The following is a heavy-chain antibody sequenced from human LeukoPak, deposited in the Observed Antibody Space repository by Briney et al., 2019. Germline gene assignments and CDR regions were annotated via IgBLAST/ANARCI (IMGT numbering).Heavy chain of an antibody. CDR2: IYYSGST. V-gene: IGHV4-39*01. CDR1: GGSISSSSHY. CDR3: ARQVRSYYGSGTYCVD. Sequence: PSETLSLTCTVSGGSISSSSHYWGWVRQPPGKGLEWIRNIYYSGSTYYNPSVKSRVTISVDTSKNQFSLKLSSVTAAGTAVYYCARQVRSYYGSGTYCVDWGQGTLVTVSS. J-gene: IGHJ4*02. D-gene: IGHD3-10*01.